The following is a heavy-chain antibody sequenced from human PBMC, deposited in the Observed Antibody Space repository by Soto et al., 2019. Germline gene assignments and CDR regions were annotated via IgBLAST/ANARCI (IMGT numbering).Heavy chain of an antibody. D-gene: IGHD6-13*01. J-gene: IGHJ4*02. V-gene: IGHV4-59*12. CDR2: IYYSGST. CDR3: ARGKYSSSWYALDY. Sequence: SETLSLTCTVSGGSISSYYWSWIRQPPGKGLEWIGYIYYSGSTNYNPSLKSRVTISVDPSKNQFSLKLSSVTAADTVVYYCARGKYSSSWYALDYWGQGTLVTVSS. CDR1: GGSISSYY.